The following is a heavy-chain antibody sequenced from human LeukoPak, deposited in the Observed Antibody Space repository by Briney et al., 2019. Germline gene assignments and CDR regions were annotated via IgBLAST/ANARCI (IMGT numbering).Heavy chain of an antibody. V-gene: IGHV4-38-2*02. D-gene: IGHD3-22*01. J-gene: IGHJ3*02. CDR3: ASKWVTYYYNSSAYHYPTDVFDI. Sequence: SETLSLTCTVSGYSISSGYYWGWIRQPPGKGLEWIGSIYHSGSTYYNPSLKSRVTISVDTSKNQFSLKLSSVTAADTAVYYCASKWVTYYYNSSAYHYPTDVFDIWGQGTMVTVSS. CDR2: IYHSGST. CDR1: GYSISSGYY.